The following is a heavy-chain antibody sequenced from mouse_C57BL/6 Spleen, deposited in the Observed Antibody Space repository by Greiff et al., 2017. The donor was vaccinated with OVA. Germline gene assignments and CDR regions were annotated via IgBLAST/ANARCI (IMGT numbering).Heavy chain of an antibody. V-gene: IGHV1-61*01. CDR1: GYTFTSSW. CDR3: ARTSWFAY. Sequence: VKLQQPGAELVRPGSSVKLSCKASGYTFTSSWLDWVKQRPGQGLEWIGNIYPSDSETHYNQKFKDKATLTVDKSSSTAYMQLSSLTSEDSAVYYCARTSWFAYWGQGTLVTVSA. J-gene: IGHJ3*01. CDR2: IYPSDSET.